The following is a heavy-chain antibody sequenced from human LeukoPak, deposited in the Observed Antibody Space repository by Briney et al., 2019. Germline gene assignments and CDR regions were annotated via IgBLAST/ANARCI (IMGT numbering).Heavy chain of an antibody. CDR1: GGSISSYY. CDR3: ARLLGRYYYYGMDV. J-gene: IGHJ6*02. D-gene: IGHD1-26*01. CDR2: IYYSGST. Sequence: PSETLSLTCTVSGGSISSYYWSWIRQPPGKGLEWIGYIYYSGSTNYNPSLKSRVTISVDTSKNQFSLKLSSVTAADTAGYYCARLLGRYYYYGMDVWGQGTTVTVSS. V-gene: IGHV4-59*08.